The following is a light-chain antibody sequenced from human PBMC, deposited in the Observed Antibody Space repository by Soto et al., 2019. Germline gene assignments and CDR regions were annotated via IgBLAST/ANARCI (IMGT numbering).Light chain of an antibody. V-gene: IGKV3-20*01. J-gene: IGKJ5*01. CDR3: QQYHRSSVT. CDR2: GAS. Sequence: EIVLTQSPGTLSLSPGERGTLSCRASQNLGTLYLAWFQQKSGQAPRLLLYGASNRATGVPDRFSGSGSGTDFTLAISSLQPDDFATYYCQQYHRSSVTFGQGTRLEIK. CDR1: QNLGTLY.